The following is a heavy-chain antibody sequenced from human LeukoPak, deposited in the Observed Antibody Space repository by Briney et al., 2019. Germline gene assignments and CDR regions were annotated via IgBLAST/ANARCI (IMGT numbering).Heavy chain of an antibody. V-gene: IGHV5-51*01. CDR2: IYPGDSDT. Sequence: KTGESLKISWQTSGFTFTNYWIGRVPQMPGKGPEWMGIIYPGDSDTKYSPSFRGQVTMSDDKSTSTAYLQWGSLKASDTAMYFCARGDASMATGFNYWGQGTLVTVSS. CDR1: GFTFTNYW. CDR3: ARGDASMATGFNY. D-gene: IGHD6-6*01. J-gene: IGHJ4*01.